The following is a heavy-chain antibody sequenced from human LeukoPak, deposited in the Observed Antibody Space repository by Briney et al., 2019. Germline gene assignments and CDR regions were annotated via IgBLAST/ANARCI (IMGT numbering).Heavy chain of an antibody. J-gene: IGHJ4*02. D-gene: IGHD3-16*01. CDR1: GFTFSSYE. Sequence: PGGSLRLSCAASGFTFSSYEMNWVRQAPGKGREWVSYISSSGSTIYYADSVKGRFTISRDNSKNTLYLQMNSLRAEDTAVYYCAKDKFRVVGGFDYWGQGTLVTVSS. CDR3: AKDKFRVVGGFDY. CDR2: ISSSGSTI. V-gene: IGHV3-48*03.